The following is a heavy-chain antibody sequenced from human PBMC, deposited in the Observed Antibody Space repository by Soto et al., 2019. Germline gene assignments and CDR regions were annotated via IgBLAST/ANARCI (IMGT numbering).Heavy chain of an antibody. CDR3: ARRPTVQQLGFDY. Sequence: QVQLQQWGAGLLKPSETLSLTCAVYGGSFSGYYWSWIRQPPGKGLEWIGEINHSGSTNYNPSLKSRVTISVDTSKNQFSLKLSSVTAADTAVYYCARRPTVQQLGFDYWGQGTLVTVSS. CDR2: INHSGST. J-gene: IGHJ4*02. D-gene: IGHD6-13*01. CDR1: GGSFSGYY. V-gene: IGHV4-34*01.